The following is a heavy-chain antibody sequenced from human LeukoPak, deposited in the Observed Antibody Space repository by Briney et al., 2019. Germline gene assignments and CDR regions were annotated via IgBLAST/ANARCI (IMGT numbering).Heavy chain of an antibody. CDR2: ISGSGGST. V-gene: IGHV3-23*01. CDR1: GFTFSSYA. Sequence: GGSLRLSCAASGFTFSSYAMSWVRQAPGKGLDWVSAISGSGGSTYYEDSVKGRFTISRDNSKNTLYLQMNSLRAEDTAVYYCAKNSGGTCYSHLDYWGQGTLVTVSS. D-gene: IGHD2-15*01. CDR3: AKNSGGTCYSHLDY. J-gene: IGHJ4*02.